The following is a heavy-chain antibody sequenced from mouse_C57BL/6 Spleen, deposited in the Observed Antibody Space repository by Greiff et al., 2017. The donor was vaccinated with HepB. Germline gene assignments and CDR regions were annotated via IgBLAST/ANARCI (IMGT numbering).Heavy chain of an antibody. J-gene: IGHJ3*01. Sequence: VKLVESGPGLVQPSQCLSITCTVSGFSLTSYGVHWVRQSPGKGLEWLGVIWSGGSTDYNAAFISRLGISKDNSKSQVFFKMNSLQADDTAIYYCARNSDYYGSGAWFAYWGQGTLVTVSA. V-gene: IGHV2-2*01. CDR1: GFSLTSYG. D-gene: IGHD1-1*01. CDR3: ARNSDYYGSGAWFAY. CDR2: IWSGGST.